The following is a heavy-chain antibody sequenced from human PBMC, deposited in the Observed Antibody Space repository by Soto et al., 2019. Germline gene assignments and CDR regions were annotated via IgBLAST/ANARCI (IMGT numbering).Heavy chain of an antibody. D-gene: IGHD2-21*02. CDR3: ARDDFYGYFDY. CDR1: GFTFSSYS. J-gene: IGHJ4*02. V-gene: IGHV3-21*01. CDR2: ISSSSSYI. Sequence: GSLRLSCAAPGFTFSSYSMNWVRQAPGKGLEWVSSISSSSSYIYYADSVKDRFTISRDNAKNSLYLQMNSLRAEDTAVYYCARDDFYGYFDYWGQGTLVTVSS.